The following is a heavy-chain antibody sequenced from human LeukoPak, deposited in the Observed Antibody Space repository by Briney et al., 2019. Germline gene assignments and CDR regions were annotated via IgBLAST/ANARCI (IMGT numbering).Heavy chain of an antibody. J-gene: IGHJ4*02. CDR1: GGTFSSYA. D-gene: IGHD3-16*01. CDR3: ARDDYDHTSRTSGSYYFDY. V-gene: IGHV1-69*04. CDR2: IIPILGIA. Sequence: SVKVSCKASGGTFSSYAISWVRQAPGQGLEWMGRIIPILGIANYAQKFQGRVTITADKSTSTAYMELSSLRSEDTAVYYCARDDYDHTSRTSGSYYFDYWGQGTLVTVSS.